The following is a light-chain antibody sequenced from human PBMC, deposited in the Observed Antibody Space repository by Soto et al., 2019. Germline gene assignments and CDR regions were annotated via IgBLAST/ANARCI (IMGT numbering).Light chain of an antibody. CDR1: QTITTY. J-gene: IGKJ4*01. CDR3: QQNFSPLLT. V-gene: IGKV1-39*01. CDR2: AAS. Sequence: DIQMTQSPPSLSASIGDTVTITCRASQTITTYLNWFQQKPGKAPKLLIGAASTLQSGVPSRFSGSGSGTDFTLTISSLQPEDSATYFCQQNFSPLLTFCGGTKLEIK.